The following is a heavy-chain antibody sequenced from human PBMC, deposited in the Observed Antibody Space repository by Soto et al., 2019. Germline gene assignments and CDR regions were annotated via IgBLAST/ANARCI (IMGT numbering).Heavy chain of an antibody. CDR1: GFTFSDHY. CDR3: ARGDGAVVPAIDI. V-gene: IGHV3-11*06. CDR2: ISSRSSEI. J-gene: IGHJ1*01. D-gene: IGHD2-15*01. Sequence: PGGSLRLGCVVSGFTFSDHYMNWARQAPGKGLQWVAYISSRSSEINYADPVKGRFTISRDNAKNSVFLHMTSLTAEDTGVYFCARGDGAVVPAIDIWGQGTLLTVSS.